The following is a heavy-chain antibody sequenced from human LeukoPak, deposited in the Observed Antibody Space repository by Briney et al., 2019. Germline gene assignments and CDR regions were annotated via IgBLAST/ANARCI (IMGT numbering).Heavy chain of an antibody. CDR1: GGSIRSYY. J-gene: IGHJ4*02. CDR2: IYYSGST. D-gene: IGHD1-26*01. Sequence: KPSETLSLTCTVSGGSIRSYYWSWIRQPPGKGLEWIGYIYYSGSTKYNPSLKSRATISVDMSKNQFSLKLSSVTAADTAVYYCASGSYYFDYWGQGTLVTVSS. V-gene: IGHV4-59*08. CDR3: ASGSYYFDY.